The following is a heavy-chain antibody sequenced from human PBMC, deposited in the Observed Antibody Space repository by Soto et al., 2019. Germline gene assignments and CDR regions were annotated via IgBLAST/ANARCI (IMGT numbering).Heavy chain of an antibody. CDR1: GFTFSSYA. Sequence: PGGSLRLSCAASGFTFSSYAMSWVRQAPGKGLEWVSAISGSGGSTYYADSVKGRFTISRDNSKNTLYLQMNSLRAEDTAVYYCAKDPARRRDYYYYGMDVWGQGTTVTVSS. V-gene: IGHV3-23*01. J-gene: IGHJ6*02. CDR2: ISGSGGST. CDR3: AKDPARRRDYYYYGMDV.